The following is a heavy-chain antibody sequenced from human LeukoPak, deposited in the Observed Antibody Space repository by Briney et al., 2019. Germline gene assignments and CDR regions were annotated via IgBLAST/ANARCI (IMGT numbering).Heavy chain of an antibody. CDR1: GFSFSSHA. V-gene: IGHV3-23*01. D-gene: IGHD6-19*01. J-gene: IGHJ4*02. CDR3: AKDLSLRSSDWYPGFDS. CDR2: ISESGGRT. Sequence: GGSLRLSCAASGFSFSSHAMHWVRQAPGKGLEWISVISESGGRTYYADSVKGRFTISTDNSKNTLYLQMNSLRAEDTAVYYCAKDLSLRSSDWYPGFDSWGQGTLVTVSS.